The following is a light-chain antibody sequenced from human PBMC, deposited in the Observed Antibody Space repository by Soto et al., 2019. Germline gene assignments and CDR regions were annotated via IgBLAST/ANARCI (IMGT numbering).Light chain of an antibody. CDR3: HRCNDWPS. J-gene: IGKJ1*01. V-gene: IGKV3-15*01. Sequence: EIVMTQSPGTLSGSPGERATLSCRASQSVGRNVAWYQHKPGQAPRLLIHGASNRAAGIPDRFSASGSGTEFTLTISSLQSEDFAVYYCHRCNDWPSFGQGTKVEIK. CDR2: GAS. CDR1: QSVGRN.